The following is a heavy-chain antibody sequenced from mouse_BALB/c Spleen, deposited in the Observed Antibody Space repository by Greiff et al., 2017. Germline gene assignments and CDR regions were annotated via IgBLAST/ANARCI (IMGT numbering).Heavy chain of an antibody. D-gene: IGHD2-1*01. V-gene: IGHV3-2*02. CDR3: ARAYGNYEEVYAMDY. Sequence: EVHLVESGPGLVKPSQSLSLTCTVTGYSITSDYAWNWIRQFPGNKLEWMGYISYSGSTYYNPSLKSRISITRDTSKNQYYLQLNSVTTEDTATYYCARAYGNYEEVYAMDYWGQGTSVTVSS. J-gene: IGHJ4*01. CDR2: ISYSGST. CDR1: GYSITSDYA.